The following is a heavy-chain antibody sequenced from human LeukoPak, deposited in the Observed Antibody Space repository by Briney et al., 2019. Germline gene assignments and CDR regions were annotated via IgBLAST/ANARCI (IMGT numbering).Heavy chain of an antibody. CDR2: INGDNVV. J-gene: IGHJ4*02. D-gene: IGHD1-26*01. CDR3: AKRGAEVGATVAPGDY. CDR1: GFTLTASE. Sequence: GGSLRLSCAASGFTLTASEMDWVRQAPGKGLEWVAYINGDNVVLYGDSVKGRFTISRDNSKNTLYLQMNSLRAEDTAVYYCAKRGAEVGATVAPGDYWGQGTLLTVSS. V-gene: IGHV3-69-1*01.